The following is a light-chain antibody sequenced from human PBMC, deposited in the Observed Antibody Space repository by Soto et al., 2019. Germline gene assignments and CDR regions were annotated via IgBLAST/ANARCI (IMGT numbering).Light chain of an antibody. Sequence: EIVLTQSPGTLSLSPGERATLSCRASQSVSSNYLAWYQQKPGQAPRLLIYGASSRATDIPDRFSGSGSGTDFTLTISRLEPEDFAVYYCQQYGSSPWPFGQGTKVEIK. CDR1: QSVSSNY. CDR2: GAS. CDR3: QQYGSSPWP. V-gene: IGKV3-20*01. J-gene: IGKJ1*01.